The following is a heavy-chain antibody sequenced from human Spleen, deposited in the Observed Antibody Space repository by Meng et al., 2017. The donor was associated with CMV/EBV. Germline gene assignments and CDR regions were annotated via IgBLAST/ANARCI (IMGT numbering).Heavy chain of an antibody. CDR1: GGSISSSSYY. V-gene: IGHV4-39*07. CDR3: ARGGGVPAAYFDY. J-gene: IGHJ4*02. CDR2: IYRSGSS. Sequence: SETLSLTCIVSGGSISSSSYYWGWIRQPPGKGLEWIASIYRSGSSYYNPSLRSRVTISVDTSNNQFSLKLSSVTAADTAVYYCARGGGVPAAYFDYWGRGTLVTVS. D-gene: IGHD2-2*01.